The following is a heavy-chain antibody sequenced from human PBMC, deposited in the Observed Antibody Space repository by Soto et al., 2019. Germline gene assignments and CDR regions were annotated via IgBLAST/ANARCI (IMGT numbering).Heavy chain of an antibody. J-gene: IGHJ4*02. V-gene: IGHV4-59*08. CDR3: ARGSYCGGDCYLFDY. CDR1: GGSIINYD. D-gene: IGHD2-21*02. CDR2: IYYSGTT. Sequence: PSETLSLTCTVSGGSIINYDWSWIRQPPGKGLEWIGYIYYSGTTSYNPSLRSRVTISVDTSKNQFSLKLSSVTAADTAVYYCARGSYCGGDCYLFDYWGQGTLVTVSS.